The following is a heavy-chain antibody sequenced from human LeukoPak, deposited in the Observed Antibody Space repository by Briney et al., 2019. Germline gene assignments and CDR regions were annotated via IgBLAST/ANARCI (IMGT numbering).Heavy chain of an antibody. CDR2: IYYSGST. CDR1: GGSISSYY. Sequence: SETLSLTCTVSGGSISSYYWSWIRQPPGKGLEWIGYIYYSGSTNYNPSLKSRVTISVDTSKNQFSLKLSSVTAADTAVYYCAGMGGSYQSYYFDYWGQGTLVTVSS. J-gene: IGHJ4*02. V-gene: IGHV4-59*01. CDR3: AGMGGSYQSYYFDY. D-gene: IGHD1-26*01.